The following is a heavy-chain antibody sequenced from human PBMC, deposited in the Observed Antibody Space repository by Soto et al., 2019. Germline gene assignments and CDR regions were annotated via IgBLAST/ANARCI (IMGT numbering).Heavy chain of an antibody. Sequence: ASVKVSCKASGGTFSSYAISWVRRAPGQGLEWMGGIIPIFGTANYAQKFQGRVTITADESTSTAYMELSSLRSEDTAVYYCASADPSGYCSSTSCYSSYYYYGMDVWGQGTTVTVSS. V-gene: IGHV1-69*13. CDR1: GGTFSSYA. CDR2: IIPIFGTA. D-gene: IGHD2-2*01. CDR3: ASADPSGYCSSTSCYSSYYYYGMDV. J-gene: IGHJ6*02.